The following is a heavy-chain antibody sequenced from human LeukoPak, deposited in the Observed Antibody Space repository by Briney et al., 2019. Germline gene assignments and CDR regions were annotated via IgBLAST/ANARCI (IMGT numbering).Heavy chain of an antibody. V-gene: IGHV3-23*01. CDR2: ITGNDGST. D-gene: IGHD3-10*01. J-gene: IGHJ4*02. Sequence: GGSLRLSCAASGFTLSSNAMSWVRQAPGKGLEWVSVITGNDGSTYYADSVKGRFTISRDNSKNTLSLQMDSLRAEDTAVYYCAKDAVAPGSGGDYFDYWRQGTLVSVSS. CDR3: AKDAVAPGSGGDYFDY. CDR1: GFTLSSNA.